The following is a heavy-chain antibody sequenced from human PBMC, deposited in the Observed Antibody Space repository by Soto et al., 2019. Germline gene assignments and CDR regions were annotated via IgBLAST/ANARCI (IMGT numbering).Heavy chain of an antibody. Sequence: GGSLRLSCAASGFTFSSYAMSWVRQAPGKGLEWVSAISGSGDSTYYADSVKGRFTISRDNSKNTLYLQMNSLRAEDTAVYYCAKDRFRMVVIVVVPAMDYWGQGTLVTVSS. V-gene: IGHV3-23*01. CDR1: GFTFSSYA. J-gene: IGHJ4*02. D-gene: IGHD2-15*01. CDR3: AKDRFRMVVIVVVPAMDY. CDR2: ISGSGDST.